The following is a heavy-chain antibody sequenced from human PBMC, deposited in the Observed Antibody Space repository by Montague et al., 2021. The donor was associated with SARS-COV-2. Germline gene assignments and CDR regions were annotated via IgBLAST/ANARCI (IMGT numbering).Heavy chain of an antibody. CDR2: IHYRGTT. CDR1: NGSISGHY. Sequence: SETLSLTCTVSNGSISGHYWTWIRQSPGRGPEWLAYIHYRGTTDYNPSLKSRLTLSVDTSKNQFSLTLTSLTAADTAIYYCARLGGSGSYLAFDYWGQGTLVTVSS. CDR3: ARLGGSGSYLAFDY. V-gene: IGHV4-59*08. D-gene: IGHD3-10*01. J-gene: IGHJ4*02.